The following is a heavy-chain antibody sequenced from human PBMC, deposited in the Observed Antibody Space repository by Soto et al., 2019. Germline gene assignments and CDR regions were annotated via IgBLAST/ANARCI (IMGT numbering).Heavy chain of an antibody. CDR1: VYTFTSYA. V-gene: IGHV1-3*01. Sequence: GASVTVSCKASVYTFTSYAIHWVRQAPGQRLEWMGWINAGNGNTKYSQKFQGRVTITRDTSASTAYMELSSLRSEDTAVYYCARDHGVATRQQLATDYWGQGTLVTVSS. D-gene: IGHD6-13*01. J-gene: IGHJ4*02. CDR3: ARDHGVATRQQLATDY. CDR2: INAGNGNT.